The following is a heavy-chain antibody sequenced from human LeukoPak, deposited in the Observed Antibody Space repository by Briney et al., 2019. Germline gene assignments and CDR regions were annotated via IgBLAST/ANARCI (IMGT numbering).Heavy chain of an antibody. V-gene: IGHV4-39*01. D-gene: IGHD3-22*01. CDR3: AKAGVRYFDSSGLYAFDF. CDR2: IYYSGST. J-gene: IGHJ3*01. Sequence: PSETLSLTCAVSGGSISSTGYCWAWIRQPPGKGLEWIGTIYYSGSTYHNTSLKSRITMFVDTSRNQFSLKLSSVDAADTAVYYCAKAGVRYFDSSGLYAFDFWGQGTTVTVSS. CDR1: GGSISSTGYC.